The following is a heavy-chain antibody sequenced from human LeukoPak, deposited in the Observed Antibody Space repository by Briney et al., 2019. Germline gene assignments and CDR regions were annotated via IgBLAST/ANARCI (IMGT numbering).Heavy chain of an antibody. D-gene: IGHD2-15*01. CDR2: VSSSSDNI. J-gene: IGHJ4*02. Sequence: GGSLRLSCAASGFTFSTMNWVRQAPGKGREWVSSVSSSSDNIYYADSLKGRFTISRDNAKNSLFLQLNSLRAEDTAVYYCARDVGFCSGGNCYTYYFDYWGPGTLVTVSS. CDR3: ARDVGFCSGGNCYTYYFDY. CDR1: GFTFST. V-gene: IGHV3-21*01.